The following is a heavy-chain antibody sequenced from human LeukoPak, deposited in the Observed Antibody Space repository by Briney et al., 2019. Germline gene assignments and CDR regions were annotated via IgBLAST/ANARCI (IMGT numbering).Heavy chain of an antibody. CDR3: ARLKFHDSTGYSPGYYMDV. J-gene: IGHJ6*03. Sequence: NPSETLSLTCTVSGGSIISNYWSWIRQSAGTGLEWIGRIYGSGITDYNPSLKSRVTMSLDTSRKQFSLRLTSVTAADTAVYYCARLKFHDSTGYSPGYYMDVWGKGTTVSVFS. CDR1: GGSIISNY. D-gene: IGHD3-22*01. CDR2: IYGSGIT. V-gene: IGHV4-4*07.